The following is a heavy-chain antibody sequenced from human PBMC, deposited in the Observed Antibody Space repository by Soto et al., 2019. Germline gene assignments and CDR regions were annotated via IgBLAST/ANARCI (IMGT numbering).Heavy chain of an antibody. D-gene: IGHD2-8*01. CDR2: ISSSSSYI. CDR3: ARGVMVYAREYFDY. V-gene: IGHV3-21*01. J-gene: IGHJ4*02. Sequence: EVQLVESGGGLVKPGGSLRLSCAASGYTFSSYSMNWVRQAPGKGLEWVSSISSSSSYIYYADSVKGRFTISRDNAKNSLYLQMNCLRAEDTAVYYCARGVMVYAREYFDYWGQGTLVTVSS. CDR1: GYTFSSYS.